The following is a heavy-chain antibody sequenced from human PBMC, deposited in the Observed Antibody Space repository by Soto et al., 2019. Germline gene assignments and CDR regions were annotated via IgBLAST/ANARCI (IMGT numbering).Heavy chain of an antibody. J-gene: IGHJ4*02. D-gene: IGHD2-15*01. CDR1: GYSISTYG. V-gene: IGHV1-18*01. CDR2: ISGYNGNT. CDR3: ARDSLSTSWWYLGSDY. Sequence: QVQLVQSKSEMKKPGASVRVSCKASGYSISTYGFAWVRQAPGQRLEWLGWISGYNGNTNYAQNLQGRLTMTIDTSTSTAYMELRSLRSDDTAVYFCARDSLSTSWWYLGSDYWGQGSLVTVSS.